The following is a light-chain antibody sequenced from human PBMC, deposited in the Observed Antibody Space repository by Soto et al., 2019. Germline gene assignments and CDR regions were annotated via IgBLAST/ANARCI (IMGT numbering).Light chain of an antibody. CDR1: QSFSVNY. Sequence: EIVLTQSPDTLSLSPGERATLSCRASQSFSVNYFAWFQQKPGLAPRLLIYGASNRATGIPHRFSGSGSRRDIPLTISRLEPEDFAMYHCQYYGTSPAFGQGTKVEIK. J-gene: IGKJ1*01. CDR2: GAS. V-gene: IGKV3-20*01. CDR3: QYYGTSPA.